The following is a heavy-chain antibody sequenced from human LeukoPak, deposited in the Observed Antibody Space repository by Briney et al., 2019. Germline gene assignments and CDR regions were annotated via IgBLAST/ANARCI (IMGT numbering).Heavy chain of an antibody. J-gene: IGHJ3*02. Sequence: GESLELSCKGSGYSFTSYWLGLVRQMPGKGLEWMGIIYPGDSDTRYSPPFQGQVTISADKSISTAYLQWSSLKASDTAMYYCARGQDRGNAFDIWGQGTMVTVSS. CDR2: IYPGDSDT. CDR3: ARGQDRGNAFDI. V-gene: IGHV5-51*01. CDR1: GYSFTSYW. D-gene: IGHD2-15*01.